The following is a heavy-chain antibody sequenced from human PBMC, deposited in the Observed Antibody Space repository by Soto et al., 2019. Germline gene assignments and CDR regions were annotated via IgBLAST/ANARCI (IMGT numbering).Heavy chain of an antibody. D-gene: IGHD6-19*01. V-gene: IGHV3-30-3*01. CDR1: GFTFSNYA. CDR2: ISFDGNNK. Sequence: QVQLVESGGGVVQPGRSLRLSCAASGFTFSNYAMHWVRQAPGKGLEWVAVISFDGNNKYYADSAKGRFTISRDNSKNPLYLQMNSLRAEDTAVYYCARSSSGWTALDYWVQGTLVTVSS. CDR3: ARSSSGWTALDY. J-gene: IGHJ4*02.